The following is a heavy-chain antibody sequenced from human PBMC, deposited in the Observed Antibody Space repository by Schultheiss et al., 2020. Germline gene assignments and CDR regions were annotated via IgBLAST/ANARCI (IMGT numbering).Heavy chain of an antibody. CDR3: ARARGYDFWSDPYGDFDL. J-gene: IGHJ2*01. CDR2: IYHSGST. D-gene: IGHD3-3*01. V-gene: IGHV4-4*02. CDR1: GGSISSSNW. Sequence: SATLALTCAVSGGSISSSNWWSWVRQPPGKGLEWIGEIYHSGSTNYNPSLKSRVTISVDKSKNQFSLKLSSVTAADTAVYYCARARGYDFWSDPYGDFDLWGRGTLVTVAS.